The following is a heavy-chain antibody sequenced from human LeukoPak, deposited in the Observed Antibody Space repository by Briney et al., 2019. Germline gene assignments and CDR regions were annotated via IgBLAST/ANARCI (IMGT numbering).Heavy chain of an antibody. CDR3: ARVLVVLAATRSRPFDY. V-gene: IGHV3-7*01. CDR1: GFTFSSFW. CDR2: IKQDGSEK. Sequence: PGGSLRLSCAASGFTFSSFWMSWVRQAPGKGLEWVANIKQDGSEKYYVDSVKGRFTISRHNAKNSLYLQMNSLRAEDTAVYYCARVLVVLAATRSRPFDYWGQGTLVTVSS. J-gene: IGHJ4*02. D-gene: IGHD2-15*01.